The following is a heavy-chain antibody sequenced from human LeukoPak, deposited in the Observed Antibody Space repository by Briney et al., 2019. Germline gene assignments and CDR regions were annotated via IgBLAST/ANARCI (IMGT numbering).Heavy chain of an antibody. D-gene: IGHD3-22*01. Sequence: GGSLRLSCAASGFTFSSYWMSWVRQAPGKGLEWVANIRQDGSEKYYVDSVKGRFTISRDNAKNSLYLQMNSLRAEDSAVYYCARDQEPPHYYDSSGYPDYWGQGTLVTVSS. V-gene: IGHV3-7*01. CDR1: GFTFSSYW. CDR2: IRQDGSEK. J-gene: IGHJ4*02. CDR3: ARDQEPPHYYDSSGYPDY.